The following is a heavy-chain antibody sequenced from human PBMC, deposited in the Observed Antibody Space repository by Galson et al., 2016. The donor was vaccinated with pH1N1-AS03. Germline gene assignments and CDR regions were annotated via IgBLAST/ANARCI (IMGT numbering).Heavy chain of an antibody. J-gene: IGHJ3*02. V-gene: IGHV1-69*13. CDR2: IMPIFGTT. Sequence: SVKVSCKASGGPFRSYAISWVRQAPGQGLEWMGGIMPIFGTTNYAQKFQGGVTVTADESTTTAYMELSSLRSEDTAVYYCARAPTYYFGLRAALDIWGQGTMVTVSS. CDR3: ARAPTYYFGLRAALDI. D-gene: IGHD3-10*01. CDR1: GGPFRSYA.